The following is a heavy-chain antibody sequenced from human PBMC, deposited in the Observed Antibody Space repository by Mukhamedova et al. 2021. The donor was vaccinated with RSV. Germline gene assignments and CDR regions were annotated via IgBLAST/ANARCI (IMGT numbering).Heavy chain of an antibody. Sequence: GSTNYNPSLKSRVTISVDTSKNQFSLKLSSVTAADTAVYYCVRAFRDCSSTSCYGFYYYYMDVWGQGTTVTVSS. J-gene: IGHJ6*03. D-gene: IGHD2-2*01. CDR3: VRAFRDCSSTSCYGFYYYYMDV. CDR2: GST. V-gene: IGHV4-59*01.